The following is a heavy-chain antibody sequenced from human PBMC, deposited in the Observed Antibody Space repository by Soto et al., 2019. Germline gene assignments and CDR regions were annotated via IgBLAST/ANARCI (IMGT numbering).Heavy chain of an antibody. CDR2: LYYSGRT. V-gene: IGHV4-31*03. J-gene: IGHJ4*02. CDR1: GGSISSGGYY. CDR3: ARDFFGVVTHYYFDY. Sequence: QVQLQESGPGLVKPSQNLSLTCTVSGGSISSGGYYWSWIRPHPGKGLEWIGYLYYSGRTYYNPSLKCRVTISVDTSKHQFSLKLSSVTAADTAVYYCARDFFGVVTHYYFDYWGQGTLITVSS. D-gene: IGHD3-3*01.